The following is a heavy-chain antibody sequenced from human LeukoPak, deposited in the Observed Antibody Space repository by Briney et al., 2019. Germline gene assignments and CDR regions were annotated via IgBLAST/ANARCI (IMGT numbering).Heavy chain of an antibody. J-gene: IGHJ4*02. CDR1: GFTFDDYA. CDR2: ISGDGGST. Sequence: PGGSLRLSRAASGFTFDDYAMHWVRQAPGKGLEWVSLISGDGGSTYYADSVKGRFTISRDNSKNSLYLQMNSLRTEDTALYYCAKVIWFGELFQPGDYWGQGTLVTVSS. D-gene: IGHD3-10*01. V-gene: IGHV3-43*02. CDR3: AKVIWFGELFQPGDY.